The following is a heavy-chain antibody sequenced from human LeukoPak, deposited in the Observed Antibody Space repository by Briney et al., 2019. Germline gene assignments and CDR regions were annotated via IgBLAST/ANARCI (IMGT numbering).Heavy chain of an antibody. D-gene: IGHD6-13*01. CDR1: GGSISSYY. CDR3: ARGEPRIARPGAPPFDL. Sequence: SETLSLTCTVSGGSISSYYWLWLRQPPGNRLEWLGYVYYSGSTDYNPSLKSRVTISVDTSKNQFSLRLTSVTAADTAVYYCARGEPRIARPGAPPFDLWGRGTLVTVSS. J-gene: IGHJ2*01. V-gene: IGHV4-59*01. CDR2: VYYSGST.